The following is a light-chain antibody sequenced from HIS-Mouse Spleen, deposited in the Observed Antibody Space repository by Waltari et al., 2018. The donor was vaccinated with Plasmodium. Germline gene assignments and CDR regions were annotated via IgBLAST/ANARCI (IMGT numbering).Light chain of an antibody. J-gene: IGLJ3*02. Sequence: SYELPQPPSVSVSPGQTARITCSGDALPKQYAYCYQQKSGQAPVLVIYEDSKRPSGIPERFSGSSSGTMATLTISGAQVEDEADYYCYSTDSSGNHRVFGGGTKLTVL. CDR3: YSTDSSGNHRV. V-gene: IGLV3-10*01. CDR1: ALPKQY. CDR2: EDS.